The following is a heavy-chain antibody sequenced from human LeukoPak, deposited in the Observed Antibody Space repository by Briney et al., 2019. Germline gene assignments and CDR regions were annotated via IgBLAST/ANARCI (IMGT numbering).Heavy chain of an antibody. V-gene: IGHV3-21*01. Sequence: PGGSLRLSCAASGFTFSSYSMNWVRQAPGKGLEWVSSISSSSSYIYYADSVKGRFTISRDNAKNSLYLQMNSLRAEDTAVYYCARASSGFLFVIDYWGQGTLVTVSS. J-gene: IGHJ4*02. D-gene: IGHD6-19*01. CDR3: ARASSGFLFVIDY. CDR1: GFTFSSYS. CDR2: ISSSSSYI.